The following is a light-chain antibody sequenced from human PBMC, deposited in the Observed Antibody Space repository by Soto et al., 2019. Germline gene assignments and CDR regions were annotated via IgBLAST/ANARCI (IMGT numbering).Light chain of an antibody. J-gene: IGKJ1*01. CDR1: QGIGKD. CDR2: VAS. V-gene: IGKV1-17*01. CDR3: LQHNTYPWT. Sequence: DIQMTQSPSSLSTFVGDRVTITCRASQGIGKDLGWYQQKPGKAPKRLISVASSLESGVPSRFSGSGSGTDFTLTISSVQPEDFATYYCLQHNTYPWTFGQGTKVELK.